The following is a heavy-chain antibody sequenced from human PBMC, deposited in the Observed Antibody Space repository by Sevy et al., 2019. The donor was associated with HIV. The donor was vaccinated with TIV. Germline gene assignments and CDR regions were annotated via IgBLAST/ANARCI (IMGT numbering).Heavy chain of an antibody. Sequence: GGSPRLSCTASGFTFGDYAMSWVRQAPGKGLEWVGFIRSKAYGGTTEYAASVKGRFTISRDDSKSIAYLQMNSLKTEDTAVYYCTSQYLVEQWLDDYWGQGTLVTVSS. V-gene: IGHV3-49*04. J-gene: IGHJ4*02. CDR3: TSQYLVEQWLDDY. CDR1: GFTFGDYA. CDR2: IRSKAYGGTT. D-gene: IGHD6-19*01.